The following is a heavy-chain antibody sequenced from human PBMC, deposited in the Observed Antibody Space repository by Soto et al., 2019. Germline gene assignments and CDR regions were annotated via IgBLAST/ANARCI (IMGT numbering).Heavy chain of an antibody. CDR3: ARDLKAFLEWFLGAFEI. J-gene: IGHJ3*02. CDR2: ISSSSSYI. V-gene: IGHV3-21*01. CDR1: GFTFSSYS. D-gene: IGHD3-3*02. Sequence: GGSLRLSCAASGFTFSSYSMNWVRQAPGKGLEWVSSISSSSSYIYYADSVKGRFTISRDNAKNSLYLQMNSLRAEDTAVYYCARDLKAFLEWFLGAFEIWGQGTMVTVSS.